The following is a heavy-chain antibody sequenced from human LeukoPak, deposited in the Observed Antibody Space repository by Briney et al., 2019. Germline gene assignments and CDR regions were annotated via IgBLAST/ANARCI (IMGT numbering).Heavy chain of an antibody. CDR1: RVTFSNYW. CDR2: ISGDGSTT. CDR3: VRSKEDSSSWGRN. Sequence: PGGSLRLSCAASRVTFSNYWLHWVRQAQGRGLVWVSRISGDGSTTAYADSVKGRFTISRDNAKKTLYLQMNSLRAGDTALYYCVRSKEDSSSWGRNWGQGTLVTVSS. D-gene: IGHD3-22*01. J-gene: IGHJ4*02. V-gene: IGHV3-74*01.